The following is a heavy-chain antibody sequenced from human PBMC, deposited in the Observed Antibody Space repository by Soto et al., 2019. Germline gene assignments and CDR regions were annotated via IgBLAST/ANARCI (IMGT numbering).Heavy chain of an antibody. CDR2: IYWNDDK. J-gene: IGHJ6*02. Sequence: SGPTLVNPTQTLTLTCTFSGFSLSTSGVGVGWIRQPPGKALEWLALIYWNDDKRYSPSLKSRLTITKDTSKNQVVLTMTNMDPVDTATYYCAHSVTFSVTPEYYGMDVWGQGTKVTVYS. CDR1: GFSLSTSGVG. V-gene: IGHV2-5*01. D-gene: IGHD4-4*01. CDR3: AHSVTFSVTPEYYGMDV.